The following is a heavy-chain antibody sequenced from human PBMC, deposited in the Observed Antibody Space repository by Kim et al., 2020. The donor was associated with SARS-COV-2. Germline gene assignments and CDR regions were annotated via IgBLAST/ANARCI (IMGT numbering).Heavy chain of an antibody. CDR1: GFTFSTYG. D-gene: IGHD1-26*01. Sequence: GGSLRLSCAASGFTFSTYGMTWVRQAPGKGLEWVSGVSSSGETFYADYVKGRFTISRDNSKNTLYLQMNSLRAKDTAAYYCARAYSGTYDYWGLGTLVTVSS. CDR2: VSSSGET. J-gene: IGHJ4*02. CDR3: ARAYSGTYDY. V-gene: IGHV3-23*01.